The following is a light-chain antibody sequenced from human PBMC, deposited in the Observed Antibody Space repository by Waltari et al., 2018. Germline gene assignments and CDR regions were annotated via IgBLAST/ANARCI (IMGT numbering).Light chain of an antibody. CDR1: SSDVGGSNY. J-gene: IGLJ2*01. CDR3: SSYTSSSTVV. V-gene: IGLV2-14*01. Sequence: QSALTQPASVSGSPGQSITLSCTGTSSDVGGSNYVPWYQQHPGKAPKLMIYEVSNRPSGVSNRFSGSKSGNTASLTISGLQAEDEADYYCSSYTSSSTVVFGGGTKLTVL. CDR2: EVS.